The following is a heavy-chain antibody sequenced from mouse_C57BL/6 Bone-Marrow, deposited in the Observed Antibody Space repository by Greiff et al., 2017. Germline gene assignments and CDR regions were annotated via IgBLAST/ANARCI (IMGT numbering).Heavy chain of an antibody. CDR1: GYTFTDYN. Sequence: EVQLQQSGPELVKPGASVKIPCKASGYTFTDYNMDWVKQSHGKSLEWIGDINPNNGGTIYTQKFKGKATLTVDKSSSTAYMELRSLTSEDTAVYYCARTDYYGSSPFAYWGQGTLVTVSA. CDR3: ARTDYYGSSPFAY. V-gene: IGHV1-18*01. J-gene: IGHJ3*01. CDR2: INPNNGGT. D-gene: IGHD1-1*01.